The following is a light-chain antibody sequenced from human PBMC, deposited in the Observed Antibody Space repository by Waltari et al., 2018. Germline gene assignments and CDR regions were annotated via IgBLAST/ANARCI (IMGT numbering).Light chain of an antibody. V-gene: IGKV3-15*01. CDR2: GGS. J-gene: IGKJ2*01. CDR3: NQYYYWPYT. Sequence: ETVMTQSPATLSVSPGDRVTLSCRASQSVSFKLAWYQQKPGQVPRLLIYGGSTRATGFPARFSGSGSGTEFTLTISSLQSEDFAVYYCNQYYYWPYTFGLGTKLELK. CDR1: QSVSFK.